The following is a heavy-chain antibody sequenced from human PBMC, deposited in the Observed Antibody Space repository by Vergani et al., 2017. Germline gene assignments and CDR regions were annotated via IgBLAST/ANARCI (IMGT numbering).Heavy chain of an antibody. J-gene: IGHJ4*02. CDR1: GASISSNSYY. V-gene: IGHV4-39*07. CDR3: AREGYCTNGVCFTLFDV. Sequence: QLQLQESGPGLVEPSETLSLTCTVSGASISSNSYYWGWVRQPPGKGLEWIGEIRHDGITHYSPSLKSRVTISIDTSTHQFSLNLRSVTAADTAVYYCAREGYCTNGVCFTLFDVWGQGALVTVSS. CDR2: IRHDGIT. D-gene: IGHD2-8*01.